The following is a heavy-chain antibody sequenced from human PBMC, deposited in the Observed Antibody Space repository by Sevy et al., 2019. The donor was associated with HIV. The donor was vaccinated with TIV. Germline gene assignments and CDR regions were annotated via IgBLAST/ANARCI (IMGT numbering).Heavy chain of an antibody. CDR2: IFSDGSIQ. V-gene: IGHV3-33*01. J-gene: IGHJ4*02. D-gene: IGHD2-21*02. Sequence: GGSLRLSCAASGFTFSNFGMHWVRQAPGKGLEWVAAIFSDGSIQYYEDSVKGRFTIFRDNSKNTQYLQMNSLRAEDTAIYYCARESPRDCYLDSWGQGTLVTVSS. CDR1: GFTFSNFG. CDR3: ARESPRDCYLDS.